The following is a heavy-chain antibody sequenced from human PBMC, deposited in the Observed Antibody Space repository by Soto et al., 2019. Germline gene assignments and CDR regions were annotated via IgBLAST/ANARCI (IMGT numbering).Heavy chain of an antibody. D-gene: IGHD2-15*01. CDR3: AGFAGYCSGGSCSHLDAFDI. CDR2: IIPIFGTA. V-gene: IGHV1-69*13. J-gene: IGHJ3*02. CDR1: GGTFSSYA. Sequence: SVKVSCKASGGTFSSYAISWVRQAPGQGLEWMGGIIPIFGTANYAQKFQGRVTITADESTSTAYMELSSLRSEDTAVYYCAGFAGYCSGGSCSHLDAFDIWGQGTMVTVS.